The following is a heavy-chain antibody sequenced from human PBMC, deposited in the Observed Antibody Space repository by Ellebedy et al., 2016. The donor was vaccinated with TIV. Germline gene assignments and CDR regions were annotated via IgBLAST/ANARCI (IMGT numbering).Heavy chain of an antibody. CDR2: IYHSGST. CDR3: ARLSDWGYCSGGSCLDY. Sequence: MPSETLSLTCAVSGGSISSSNWWSWVRQPPGKGLEWIGEIYHSGSTNYNPSLKSRVTISVDKSKNQFSLKLSSVTAADTAVYYCARLSDWGYCSGGSCLDYWGQGTLVTVSS. V-gene: IGHV4-4*02. D-gene: IGHD2-15*01. CDR1: GGSISSSNW. J-gene: IGHJ4*02.